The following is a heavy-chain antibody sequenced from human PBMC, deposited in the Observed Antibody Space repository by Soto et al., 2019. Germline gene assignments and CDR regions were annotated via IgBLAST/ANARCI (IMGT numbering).Heavy chain of an antibody. CDR1: GYAFTDYW. J-gene: IGHJ6*02. D-gene: IGHD3-22*01. Sequence: GESLKISCNGSGYAFTDYWIGWVRQLPGKGLEWMGIIYPGDSDTRYSPSFQVHGTITVDKSTSTAYLQRNTLKASDTAMYSCARHPGNFRSCYYAKDVWGQGTTVTASS. CDR3: ARHPGNFRSCYYAKDV. CDR2: IYPGDSDT. V-gene: IGHV5-51*01.